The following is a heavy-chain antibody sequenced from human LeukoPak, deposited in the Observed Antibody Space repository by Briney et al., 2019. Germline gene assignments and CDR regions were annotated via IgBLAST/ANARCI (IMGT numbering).Heavy chain of an antibody. D-gene: IGHD2-15*01. CDR3: ARDPVVVVVAATSPEEFDY. CDR1: GFTFSSYG. V-gene: IGHV3-21*01. CDR2: ISSSSSYI. Sequence: GGSLRLSCAASGFTFSSYGMNWVRQAPGKGLEWVSSISSSSSYIYYADSVKGRFTISRDNAKNSLYLQMNSLRAEDTAVYYCARDPVVVVVAATSPEEFDYWGQGTLVTVSS. J-gene: IGHJ4*02.